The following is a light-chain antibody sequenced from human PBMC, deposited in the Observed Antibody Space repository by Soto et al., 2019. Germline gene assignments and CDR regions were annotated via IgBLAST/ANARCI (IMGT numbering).Light chain of an antibody. V-gene: IGKV1-39*01. Sequence: DIQMTQSPSSLSASVGDRVTITCQASQNINNYLNWYQQKPGRAPKLLIYDASNLEAGVPSRFSGSGSGTDFTLTISSLQPEDFATYYCQQSYSTPTWTFGQGTKVDIK. CDR1: QNINNY. CDR2: DAS. CDR3: QQSYSTPTWT. J-gene: IGKJ1*01.